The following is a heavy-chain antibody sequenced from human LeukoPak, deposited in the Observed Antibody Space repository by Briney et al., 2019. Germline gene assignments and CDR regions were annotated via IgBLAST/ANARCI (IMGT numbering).Heavy chain of an antibody. V-gene: IGHV3-21*01. Sequence: PGGSLRLSCAAPGFTFSSYAMSWVRQAPGKGLEWVSSISSSSSYIYYADSVKGRFTISRDNAKNSLYLQMNSLRAEDTAVYYCARDGTYYGMDVWGQGTTVTVSS. CDR1: GFTFSSYA. CDR2: ISSSSSYI. CDR3: ARDGTYYGMDV. D-gene: IGHD1-26*01. J-gene: IGHJ6*02.